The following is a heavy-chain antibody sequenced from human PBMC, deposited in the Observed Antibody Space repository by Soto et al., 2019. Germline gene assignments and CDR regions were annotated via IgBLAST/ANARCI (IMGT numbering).Heavy chain of an antibody. V-gene: IGHV4-39*01. J-gene: IGHJ6*03. CDR2: IYYSGST. CDR1: GGSISSSSYY. D-gene: IGHD3-3*01. Sequence: SETLSLTCTVSGGSISSSSYYWGWIRQPPGKGLEWIGSIYYSGSTYYNPSLKSRVTISVDTSKNQFSLKLSSVTAADTAVYYCARPVTIFGVVAPYVYMDVWGKGTTVTVSS. CDR3: ARPVTIFGVVAPYVYMDV.